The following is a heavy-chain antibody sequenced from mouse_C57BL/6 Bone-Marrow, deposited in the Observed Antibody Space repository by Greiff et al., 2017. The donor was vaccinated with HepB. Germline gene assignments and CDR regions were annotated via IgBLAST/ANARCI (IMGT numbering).Heavy chain of an antibody. CDR1: GFTFSDYG. CDR3: ARPESFWYFDV. V-gene: IGHV5-17*01. CDR2: ISSGSSTI. J-gene: IGHJ1*03. Sequence: EVKLMESGGGLVKPGGSLKLSCAASGFTFSDYGMHWVRQAPEKGLEWVAYISSGSSTIYSADTVKGRFTISRDNAKNTLFLQMTSLRSEDTAMYYCARPESFWYFDVWGTGTTVTVSS.